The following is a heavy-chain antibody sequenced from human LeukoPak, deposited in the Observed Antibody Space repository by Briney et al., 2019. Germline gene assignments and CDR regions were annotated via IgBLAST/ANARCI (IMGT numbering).Heavy chain of an antibody. CDR1: GFTFSDHY. D-gene: IGHD2-15*01. J-gene: IGHJ3*02. CDR3: ARGRLEYCSGGSCSTGNAFDI. CDR2: TRNKANSYTT. Sequence: PGGPLRLSCAASGFTFSDHYMDWVRQAPGKGLEWVGRTRNKANSYTTEYAASVKGRFTISRDDSKNSPYLQMNSLKTEDTAVYYCARGRLEYCSGGSCSTGNAFDIWGQGTMVTVSS. V-gene: IGHV3-72*01.